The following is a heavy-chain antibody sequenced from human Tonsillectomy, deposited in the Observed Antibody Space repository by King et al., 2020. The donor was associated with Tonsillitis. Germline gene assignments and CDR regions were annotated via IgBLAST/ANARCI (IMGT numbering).Heavy chain of an antibody. J-gene: IGHJ4*02. CDR3: ARAWDYGGNPEVDY. V-gene: IGHV3-21*01. Sequence: GQLVQSGGGLVKPGGSLRLSCAASGFTFSTYSMNWVRQAPGKGLEWVSSISSGSTYIYYADSLKGRFTISRDNAKNSLYLQMNSLRVEDTAVYYCARAWDYGGNPEVDYWGQGTLVTVSS. CDR1: GFTFSTYS. D-gene: IGHD4-23*01. CDR2: ISSGSTYI.